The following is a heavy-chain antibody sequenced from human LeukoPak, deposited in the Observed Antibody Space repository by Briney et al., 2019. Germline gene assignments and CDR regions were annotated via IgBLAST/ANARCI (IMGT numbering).Heavy chain of an antibody. D-gene: IGHD6-25*01. CDR1: GYTFSDYG. V-gene: IGHV1-18*01. J-gene: IGHJ5*02. CDR2: ISGNNGNPNYAHT. CDR3: AREGVGAAEGLFDP. Sequence: ASVKVSCKASGYTFSDYGISWVRQAPGQGLEWMGWISGNNGNPNYAHTNYAQKIQGRVTMTTDTSTTTAYMELRSLTSDDTAVYYCAREGVGAAEGLFDPWGQGTLVTVSS.